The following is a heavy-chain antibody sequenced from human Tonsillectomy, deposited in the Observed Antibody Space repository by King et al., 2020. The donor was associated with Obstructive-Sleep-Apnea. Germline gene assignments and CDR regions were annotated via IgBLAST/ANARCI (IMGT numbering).Heavy chain of an antibody. CDR2: VNPDSGGT. J-gene: IGHJ4*02. V-gene: IGHV1-2*04. D-gene: IGHD2/OR15-2a*01. CDR1: GYTFTDYY. Sequence: QLVQSGPEVKKPGASVKVSCKASGYTFTDYYIQWVRQAPGQGLEWMGWVNPDSGGTRYAQKFQDWVTMTSDTSINTAYMELSRLRSNDTAVYYCARDLIGSSYFDSGGQGTLAT. CDR3: ARDLIGSSYFDS.